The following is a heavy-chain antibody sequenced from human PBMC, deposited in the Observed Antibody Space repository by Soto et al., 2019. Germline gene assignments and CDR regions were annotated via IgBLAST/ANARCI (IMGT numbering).Heavy chain of an antibody. CDR3: ARYRFSGTWSKFDY. J-gene: IGHJ4*02. D-gene: IGHD6-13*01. CDR1: GASLSIAAFH. Sequence: SETLYLTFAVTGASLSIAAFHWTWIRQHPGKGLEWIGFISYSRSTYYNPSLKSRVTISADASRSQFSLTLTSVTAADTAVYHCARYRFSGTWSKFDYWGQGTLVTVSS. V-gene: IGHV4-31*11. CDR2: ISYSRST.